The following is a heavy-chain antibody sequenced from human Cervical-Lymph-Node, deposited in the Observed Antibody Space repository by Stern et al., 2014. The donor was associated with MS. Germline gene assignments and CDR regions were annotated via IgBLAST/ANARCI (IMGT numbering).Heavy chain of an antibody. J-gene: IGHJ4*02. CDR3: AGGHTFDY. Sequence: VQLVESGAEVKKPGASVKVFCKASGYTFTRYYMHWVRQAPGQGLEWMGILNPSDGSASYAQKFQDRVTMTRDTSTSTLYMELRSLTSEDTAVYYCAGGHTFDYWGQGTLVIVSS. V-gene: IGHV1-46*01. CDR1: GYTFTRYY. CDR2: LNPSDGSA.